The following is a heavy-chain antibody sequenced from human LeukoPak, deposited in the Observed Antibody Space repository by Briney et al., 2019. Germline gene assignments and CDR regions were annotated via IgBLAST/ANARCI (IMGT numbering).Heavy chain of an antibody. Sequence: TGGSLRLSCAASGFTLTDYAMTWVRQAPGKGLEWVSSIGIGGSTDYKDSVRGRFTISRNNSKNTLHLLMSSLRDEDTALYYCAKKYFSAMSRFYRDVADSWGLGTLVTVSS. CDR2: IGIGGST. D-gene: IGHD2-2*01. CDR1: GFTLTDYA. V-gene: IGHV3-23*01. J-gene: IGHJ4*02. CDR3: AKKYFSAMSRFYRDVADS.